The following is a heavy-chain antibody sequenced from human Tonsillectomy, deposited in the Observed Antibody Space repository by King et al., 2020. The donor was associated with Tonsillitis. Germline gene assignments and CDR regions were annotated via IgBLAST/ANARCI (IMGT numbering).Heavy chain of an antibody. J-gene: IGHJ4*02. CDR3: ATNPTLDTAMVDY. Sequence: VQLVESGGGVVQPGRSLRLSCAASGFTFSSYAMHWVRQAPGKGLEWVAVIWYDGSNKYYADSVKGRFTISRDNSKNTLYLQMNSLRAEDTAVYYCATNPTLDTAMVDYWGQGTLVTVSS. CDR1: GFTFSSYA. V-gene: IGHV3-33*08. D-gene: IGHD5-18*01. CDR2: IWYDGSNK.